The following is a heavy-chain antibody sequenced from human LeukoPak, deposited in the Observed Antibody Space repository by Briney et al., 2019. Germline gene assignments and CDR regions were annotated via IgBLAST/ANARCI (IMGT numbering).Heavy chain of an antibody. Sequence: PGGSLRLSCAASGFNFDAYAMNWVRQAPGKGLQWVSLISADGGSTYYADSVKGRFTISRDNSKNSLYLQMNSLTTEDTAFYYCAKDKAGTIVWYGRWAIGLFDYWGQGTLLTVSS. CDR3: AKDKAGTIVWYGRWAIGLFDY. D-gene: IGHD6-13*01. V-gene: IGHV3-43*02. CDR2: ISADGGST. J-gene: IGHJ4*02. CDR1: GFNFDAYA.